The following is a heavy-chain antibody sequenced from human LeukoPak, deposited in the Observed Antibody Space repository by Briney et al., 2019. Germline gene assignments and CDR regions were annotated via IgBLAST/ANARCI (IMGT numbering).Heavy chain of an antibody. Sequence: GGSLRLSCAASGFTVSSNYMSWVRQAPGKGLEWVSVIYSGGSTYYADSVKGRFTISRDNSKNTLYLQMNSLRAEDTAVYYCARAIVDSSGYYPSYYFDYWGQGTLVTVSS. CDR3: ARAIVDSSGYYPSYYFDY. CDR2: IYSGGST. D-gene: IGHD3-22*01. J-gene: IGHJ4*02. V-gene: IGHV3-66*01. CDR1: GFTVSSNY.